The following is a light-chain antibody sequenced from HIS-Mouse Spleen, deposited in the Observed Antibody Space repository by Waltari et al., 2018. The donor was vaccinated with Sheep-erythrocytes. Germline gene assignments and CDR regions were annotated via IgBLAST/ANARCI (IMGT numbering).Light chain of an antibody. CDR3: GTWDSSLSAGRV. Sequence: QSVLTQPPSVSAAPGQKVTISCSGSSPNIGNNYVSCYQQLPGTAPKLLIYDNNKRPSGIPDRFSGSKSGTSATLGITGLQTGDEADYYCGTWDSSLSAGRVFGGGTKLTVL. CDR1: SPNIGNNY. J-gene: IGLJ3*02. V-gene: IGLV1-51*01. CDR2: DNN.